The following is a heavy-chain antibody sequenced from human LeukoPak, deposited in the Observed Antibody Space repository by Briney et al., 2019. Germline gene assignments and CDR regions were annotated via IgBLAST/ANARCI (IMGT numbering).Heavy chain of an antibody. V-gene: IGHV1-46*01. J-gene: IGHJ4*02. CDR1: GYTFTSYY. Sequence: ASVKVSCKASGYTFTSYYMHWVRQAPAQGLEWMGIINPSGGSTSYAQKFQGRVTMTRDTSTSTVYMEQTSLRSKDTAVYYCARGIGGSYYGGYYFDYWGQGTLVTVSS. D-gene: IGHD1-26*01. CDR3: ARGIGGSYYGGYYFDY. CDR2: INPSGGST.